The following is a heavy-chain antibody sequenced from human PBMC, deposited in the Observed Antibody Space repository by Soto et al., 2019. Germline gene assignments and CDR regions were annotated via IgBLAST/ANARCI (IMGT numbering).Heavy chain of an antibody. CDR3: ARRIAVVPATTYYYGMDV. CDR2: IDPSDSYT. CDR1: GYSFTSYW. Sequence: GESLKISCKGSGYSFTSYWISWVRQMPGKGLEWMGRIDPSDSYTNYSPSFQGHVTISADKSISTAYLQWSSLKASDTAMYYCARRIAVVPATTYYYGMDVWGQGTTVTVSS. V-gene: IGHV5-10-1*01. J-gene: IGHJ6*02. D-gene: IGHD2-2*01.